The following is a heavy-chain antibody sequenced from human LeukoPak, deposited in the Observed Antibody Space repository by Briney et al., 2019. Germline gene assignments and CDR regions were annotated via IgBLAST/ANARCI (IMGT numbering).Heavy chain of an antibody. D-gene: IGHD4-11*01. V-gene: IGHV1-69*13. CDR2: IIPIFGTA. CDR1: GGTFSSYA. CDR3: ARDTGSKHYYYGMDV. Sequence: ASVKVSCKASGGTFSSYAISWVQQAPGQGLEWMGGIIPIFGTANYAQKFQGRVTITADESTSTAYMELSSLRSEDTAVYYCARDTGSKHYYYGMDVWGQGTTVTVSS. J-gene: IGHJ6*02.